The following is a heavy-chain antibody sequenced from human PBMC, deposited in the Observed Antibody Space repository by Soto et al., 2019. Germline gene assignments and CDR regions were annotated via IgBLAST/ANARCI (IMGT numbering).Heavy chain of an antibody. D-gene: IGHD6-19*01. J-gene: IGHJ4*02. V-gene: IGHV1-2*02. CDR2: FNPNSGDT. CDR3: AREASAVISLDY. CDR1: GYIFTAYS. Sequence: GASVKVSCKASGYIFTAYSMHWVRQAPGQGLEWVGWFNPNSGDTIYAQEFQGRVTLNGDTSISTAYMELYSLTSDDTAVYYCAREASAVISLDYWGQGTLVTVSS.